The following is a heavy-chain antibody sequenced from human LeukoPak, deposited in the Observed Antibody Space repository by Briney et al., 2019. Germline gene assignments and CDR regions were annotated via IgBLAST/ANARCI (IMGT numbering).Heavy chain of an antibody. Sequence: PGGSLRLSCAASGFTFSSYEMNWVRQAPGKGLKGVSYISSSGSTIYYADPVKGRFTISRDNAKNSLYLQMNSLRAEDTAIYYCARARWCSSTSCYFAAFDIWGQGTMVTVSS. D-gene: IGHD2-2*01. CDR1: GFTFSSYE. V-gene: IGHV3-48*03. CDR3: ARARWCSSTSCYFAAFDI. J-gene: IGHJ3*02. CDR2: ISSSGSTI.